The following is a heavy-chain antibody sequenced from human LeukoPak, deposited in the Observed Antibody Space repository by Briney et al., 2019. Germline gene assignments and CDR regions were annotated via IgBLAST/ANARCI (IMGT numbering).Heavy chain of an antibody. V-gene: IGHV1-2*02. D-gene: IGHD6-13*01. CDR2: INPNSGGT. CDR1: RYTFTGYY. J-gene: IGHJ6*03. Sequence: ASVKVSCKASRYTFTGYYMHWVRQAPGQGLEWMGWINPNSGGTNYAQKFQGRVTMTRDTSISTAYMELSRLRSDDTAVYYCARGGAAAGGALYYYYYMDVWGKGTTVTVSS. CDR3: ARGGAAAGGALYYYYYMDV.